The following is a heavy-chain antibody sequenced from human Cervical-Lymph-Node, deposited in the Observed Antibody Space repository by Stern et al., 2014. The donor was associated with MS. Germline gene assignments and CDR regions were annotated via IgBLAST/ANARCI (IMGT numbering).Heavy chain of an antibody. V-gene: IGHV1-69*01. CDR1: GDFFNNYP. CDR3: ASLSTHEGLDV. D-gene: IGHD2-2*01. J-gene: IGHJ6*02. Sequence: VPLVPSVAELKKPGSSVKVSCTASGDFFNNYPISWVRQAPGQGLECMGDVSIDFGPANYAQKFQGRVTMTADESTGTVYMALSRLRSEDTAVYYCASLSTHEGLDVWGQGTTVTVSS. CDR2: VSIDFGPA.